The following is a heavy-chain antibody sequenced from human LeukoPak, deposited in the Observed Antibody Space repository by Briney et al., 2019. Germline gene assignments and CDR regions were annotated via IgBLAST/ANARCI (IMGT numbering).Heavy chain of an antibody. CDR3: AGGALQSYYYYGMDV. CDR1: GYTFTSYG. CDR2: ISAYNGNT. J-gene: IGHJ6*02. Sequence: GASVKVSCKASGYTFTSYGISWVRQAPGQGLEWMGWISAYNGNTNYAQKLQGRVTMTTDTSTSTAYMELRSLRSDDTAVYYCAGGALQSYYYYGMDVWGQGTTVTVSS. V-gene: IGHV1-18*01.